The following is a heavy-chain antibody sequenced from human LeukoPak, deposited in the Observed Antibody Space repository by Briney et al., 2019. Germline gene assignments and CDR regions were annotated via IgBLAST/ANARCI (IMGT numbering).Heavy chain of an antibody. D-gene: IGHD1-14*01. V-gene: IGHV3-30*02. J-gene: IGHJ4*02. Sequence: GGSLRLSCAASGFTFSSYGMHWVRQAPGKGLEWVAFIRYDGSDKYYADSVKGRFTISRDKAKKYLYLQVNGQRAEDTDVYYCARDSNRGCDYGSEGTLLTVPS. CDR2: IRYDGSDK. CDR3: ARDSNRGCDY. CDR1: GFTFSSYG.